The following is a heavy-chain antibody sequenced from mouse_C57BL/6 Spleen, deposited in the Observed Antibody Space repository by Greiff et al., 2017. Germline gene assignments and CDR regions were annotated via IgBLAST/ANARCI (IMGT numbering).Heavy chain of an antibody. CDR1: GFTFSNYW. J-gene: IGHJ2*01. Sequence: EVQLVESGGGLVQPGGSMKLSCVASGFTFSNYWMNWVRQSPEKGLEWVAQIRLKSDNYATHYAESVKGRFTISRDDSKSSVYLQMHNLRAEDTGMYYCTVGGFPYYFDYWGQGTTLTVSS. CDR3: TVGGFPYYFDY. CDR2: IRLKSDNYAT. V-gene: IGHV6-3*01. D-gene: IGHD3-1*01.